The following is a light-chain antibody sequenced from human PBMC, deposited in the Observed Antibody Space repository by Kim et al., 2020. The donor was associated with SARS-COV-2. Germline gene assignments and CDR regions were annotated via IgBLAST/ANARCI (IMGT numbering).Light chain of an antibody. J-gene: IGKJ2*03. V-gene: IGKV4-1*01. CDR3: QQYYSTPPS. Sequence: DIVMTQSPYSLAVSLGERATLNCKSSQTVLYNSNNKNYLAWYQQKPGQAPKLLIYWASIRESGVSDRFSGSGSETDFTLTISSLQAEDVAVYYCQQYYSTPPSFGQGTKLAI. CDR1: QTVLYNSNNKNY. CDR2: WAS.